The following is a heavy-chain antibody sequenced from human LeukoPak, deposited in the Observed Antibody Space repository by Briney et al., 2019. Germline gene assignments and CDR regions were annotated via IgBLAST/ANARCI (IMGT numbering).Heavy chain of an antibody. CDR1: GFTFSSYA. V-gene: IGHV3-64D*06. J-gene: IGHJ4*02. CDR3: VSNGDRDKSSGWYSLDY. CDR2: INNNGDST. Sequence: GGSLRLSCSASGFTFSSYAMHWVRQAPGRGLEHVATINNNGDSTYFADSVKGRFTVSRDNSKNTLFLHMSSLRTADTDMYYCVSNGDRDKSSGWYSLDYWGQGTLVT. D-gene: IGHD6-19*01.